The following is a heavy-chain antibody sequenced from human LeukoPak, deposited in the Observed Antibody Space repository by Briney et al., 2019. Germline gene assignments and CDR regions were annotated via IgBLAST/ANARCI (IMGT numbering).Heavy chain of an antibody. Sequence: GGSLRLSCAASGFTFSSYAMSWVRQVPGKGLEWVSVISGSGDNTYYADSVKGRFTISRDNSKNTLYLQMNSLRAEDTAVYYCARDYRQTAMVNYYGMDVWGQGTTVTVSS. CDR1: GFTFSSYA. CDR2: ISGSGDNT. V-gene: IGHV3-23*01. CDR3: ARDYRQTAMVNYYGMDV. J-gene: IGHJ6*02. D-gene: IGHD5-18*01.